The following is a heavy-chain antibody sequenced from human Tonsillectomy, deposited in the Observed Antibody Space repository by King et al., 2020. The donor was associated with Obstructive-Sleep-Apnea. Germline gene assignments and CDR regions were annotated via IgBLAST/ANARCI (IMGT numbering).Heavy chain of an antibody. CDR2: IKSKTDGGTT. CDR1: GFSFSNAW. J-gene: IGHJ4*02. Sequence: VQLVESGGGLVKPGGSLRLSCGASGFSFSNAWMSWVRQAPGKGLEWVGHIKSKTDGGTTEYAAPVKGRFTISRDDSKNTLYLQMNSLKTEDTAVYYCTTAHSGYSSGWYIKGFDYWGQGTLVTVSS. V-gene: IGHV3-15*01. CDR3: TTAHSGYSSGWYIKGFDY. D-gene: IGHD6-19*01.